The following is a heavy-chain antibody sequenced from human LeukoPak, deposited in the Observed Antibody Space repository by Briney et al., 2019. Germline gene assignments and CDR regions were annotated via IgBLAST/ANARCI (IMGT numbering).Heavy chain of an antibody. CDR1: GFTFSSYA. CDR3: AKDLYTGSWYYGMDV. CDR2: ISGSGGDT. D-gene: IGHD6-6*01. V-gene: IGHV3-23*01. J-gene: IGHJ6*02. Sequence: GGSLRLSCAASGFTFSSYAMSWVRQAPGKGLEWVSAISGSGGDTYYADSVKGRFTISRDNSKNTLYLQMNSLRAEDTAVYYCAKDLYTGSWYYGMDVWGQGTTVTVSS.